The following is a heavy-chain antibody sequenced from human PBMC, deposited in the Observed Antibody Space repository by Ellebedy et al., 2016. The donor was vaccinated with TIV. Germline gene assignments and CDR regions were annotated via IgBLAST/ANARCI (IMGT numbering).Heavy chain of an antibody. D-gene: IGHD6-25*01. CDR1: GFTFSRSD. V-gene: IGHV3-13*01. Sequence: GESLKISCAASGFTFSRSDMHWVRQATGKGLEWVSAIGTGGDTYYPDSVKGRFTISRENAKNSLYLQMNNLRAEDTAVYYCAREGRLYNSGWDDWYFDLWGRGTLVTVSS. CDR2: IGTGGDT. J-gene: IGHJ2*01. CDR3: AREGRLYNSGWDDWYFDL.